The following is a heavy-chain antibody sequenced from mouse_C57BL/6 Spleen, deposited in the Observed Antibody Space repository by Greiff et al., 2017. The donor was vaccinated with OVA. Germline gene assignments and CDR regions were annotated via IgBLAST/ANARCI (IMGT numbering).Heavy chain of an antibody. D-gene: IGHD2-4*01. V-gene: IGHV1-26*01. Sequence: VQLQQSGPELVKPGASVKISCKASGYTFTDYYMNWVKQSHGKSLEWIGDINPNNGGTSYNQKFKGKATLTVDKSSSTAYMELRSLTSEDSAVYYCARTGIYYDYDGYFDVWGTGTTVTVSS. CDR2: INPNNGGT. CDR1: GYTFTDYY. J-gene: IGHJ1*03. CDR3: ARTGIYYDYDGYFDV.